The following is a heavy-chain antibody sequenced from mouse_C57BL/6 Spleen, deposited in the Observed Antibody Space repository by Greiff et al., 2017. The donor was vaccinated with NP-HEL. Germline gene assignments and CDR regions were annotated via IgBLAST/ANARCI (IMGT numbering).Heavy chain of an antibody. Sequence: QVQLQQSGAELMKPGASVKLSCKATGYTFTGYWIEWVKQRPGHGLEWIGEILPGSGSTNYNEKFKGKATFTADTSSNTAYMQLSSLTTEDSAIYYCARWRITTVVARSHYYAMDYWGQGTSVTVSS. CDR1: GYTFTGYW. D-gene: IGHD1-1*01. V-gene: IGHV1-9*01. CDR3: ARWRITTVVARSHYYAMDY. J-gene: IGHJ4*01. CDR2: ILPGSGST.